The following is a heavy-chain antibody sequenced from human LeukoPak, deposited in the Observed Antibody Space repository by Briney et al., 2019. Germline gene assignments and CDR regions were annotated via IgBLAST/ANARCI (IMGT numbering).Heavy chain of an antibody. CDR2: IYYSGST. CDR1: GGSISSYY. J-gene: IGHJ4*02. D-gene: IGHD2-8*01. Sequence: SETLSLTCTVSGGSISSYYWSWIRQPPGKGLEWIGYIYYSGSTNYNPSLKSRVTISVDTSKNQFSLKLSSVTAADTAVYYCAREMARYFDYWGQGTLVTVSS. V-gene: IGHV4-59*01. CDR3: AREMARYFDY.